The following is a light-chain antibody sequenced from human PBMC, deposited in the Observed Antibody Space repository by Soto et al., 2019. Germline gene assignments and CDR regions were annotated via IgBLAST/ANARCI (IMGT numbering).Light chain of an antibody. CDR2: DVS. V-gene: IGLV2-11*01. CDR3: CSYAGSYSVV. Sequence: QSVLTQPRSVSESPGQSVTISCTGTSSDVGGYNYVSWYQQHPGKAPELMIYDVSKRPSGVPDRFSGSKSGNRASLTISGLQAEDEADYYCCSYAGSYSVVFGGGTKLTVL. CDR1: SSDVGGYNY. J-gene: IGLJ2*01.